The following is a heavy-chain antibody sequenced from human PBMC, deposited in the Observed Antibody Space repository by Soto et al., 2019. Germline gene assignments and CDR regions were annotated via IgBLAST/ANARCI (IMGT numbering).Heavy chain of an antibody. Sequence: AESVTTSCKVPGYSFTSYWIVWVRQMPGKGLEWMGIIYPGDSDTRYSPSFQGQVTISADKSISTAYLQWSSLKASDTAMYYCARQIPPRIAVAGPNVWFDYWGQGTLVTGSS. V-gene: IGHV5-51*01. CDR3: ARQIPPRIAVAGPNVWFDY. D-gene: IGHD6-19*01. J-gene: IGHJ4*02. CDR2: IYPGDSDT. CDR1: GYSFTSYW.